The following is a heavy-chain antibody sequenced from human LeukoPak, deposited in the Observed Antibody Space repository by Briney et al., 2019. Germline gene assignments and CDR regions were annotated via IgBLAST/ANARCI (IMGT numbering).Heavy chain of an antibody. CDR3: AKASSGWLLTSFDY. J-gene: IGHJ4*02. D-gene: IGHD6-19*01. CDR1: GFTFSSYA. V-gene: IGHV3-23*01. CDR2: ISGSGGST. Sequence: GGSLRLSCAASGFTFSSYAMSWVRQAPGKGLEWVSAISGSGGSTYYADSVKGRFTVSRDNSKNTLYLQMNSLRAEDTAVYYCAKASSGWLLTSFDYWGQGTLVTVSS.